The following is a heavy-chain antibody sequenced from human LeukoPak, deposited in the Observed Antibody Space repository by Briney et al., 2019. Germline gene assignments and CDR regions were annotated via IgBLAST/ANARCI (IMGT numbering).Heavy chain of an antibody. CDR2: IRRKDYSYAT. CDR3: SRHHSGWDLYSFDY. D-gene: IGHD6-19*01. V-gene: IGHV3-73*01. CDR1: GFSVSDAA. Sequence: PGGSLRLSCAVSGFSVSDAALRWVRQAPGKGLEWVGRIRRKDYSYATAYASSVNGTSTISRDASKSTAYLQLNSLKTEDTAVYYCSRHHSGWDLYSFDYWGQGALVTVSS. J-gene: IGHJ4*02.